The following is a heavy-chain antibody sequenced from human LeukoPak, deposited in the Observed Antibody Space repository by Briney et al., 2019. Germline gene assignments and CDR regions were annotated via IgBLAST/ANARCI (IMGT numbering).Heavy chain of an antibody. CDR3: ARDRYYDYVWGSHPFDP. CDR1: GFTFSSYG. V-gene: IGHV3-33*01. Sequence: GGSLRLSCAASGFTFSSYGMQWVRQAPGKGLEWVAVIWYDGSNKYYADSVKGRFTISRDNSKNTLYLQMNSLRAEDTAVYYCARDRYYDYVWGSHPFDPWGQGTLVTVSS. J-gene: IGHJ5*02. CDR2: IWYDGSNK. D-gene: IGHD3-16*01.